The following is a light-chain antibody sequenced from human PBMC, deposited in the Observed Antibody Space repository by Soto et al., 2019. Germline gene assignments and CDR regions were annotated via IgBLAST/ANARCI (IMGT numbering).Light chain of an antibody. J-gene: IGLJ2*01. CDR2: LNSDGSH. V-gene: IGLV4-69*01. CDR1: SGHINYA. Sequence: QPVLTQSPSASGSLGASVKLTCTLSSGHINYAIAWHQQQPEKGPRYLMKLNSDGSHTKGDGIPDRFSGSSSGSERHLTISSLQSEDEADYYCQTWGTAIHDVVFGGGTKLTVL. CDR3: QTWGTAIHDVV.